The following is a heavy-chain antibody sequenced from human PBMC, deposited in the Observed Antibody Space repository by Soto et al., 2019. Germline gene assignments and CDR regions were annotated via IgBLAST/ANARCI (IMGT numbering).Heavy chain of an antibody. J-gene: IGHJ6*02. V-gene: IGHV3-74*01. D-gene: IGHD1-1*01. CDR2: INSDGSST. Sequence: GGSLRLSCAVSGFTLSSYWMHWVRQAPGKGLVWVPRINSDGSSTSYADSVKGRFTISRDNAKNTLYLQMNSLRAEDTAVYYCAREECWNYYYYGMDVWGQGTTVTVSS. CDR1: GFTLSSYW. CDR3: AREECWNYYYYGMDV.